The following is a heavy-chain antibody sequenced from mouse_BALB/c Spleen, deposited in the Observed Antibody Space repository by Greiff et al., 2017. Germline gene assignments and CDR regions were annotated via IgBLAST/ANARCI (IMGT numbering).Heavy chain of an antibody. J-gene: IGHJ2*01. D-gene: IGHD2-1*01. Sequence: EVKLMESGGDLVKPGGSLKLSCAASGFTFSSYGMSWVRQTPDKRLEWVATISSGGSYTYYPDSVKGRFTISRDNAKNTLYLQMSSLKSEDTAMYYCARHGDGNDYWGQGTTLTVSS. V-gene: IGHV5-6*01. CDR2: ISSGGSYT. CDR1: GFTFSSYG. CDR3: ARHGDGNDY.